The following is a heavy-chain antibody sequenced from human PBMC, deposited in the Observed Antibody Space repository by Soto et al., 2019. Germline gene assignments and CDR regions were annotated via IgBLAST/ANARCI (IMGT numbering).Heavy chain of an antibody. D-gene: IGHD1-26*01. J-gene: IGHJ4*02. CDR3: ARDFIVGAPDYFDY. V-gene: IGHV3-30*04. Sequence: QVQLVESGGGEVQPGRPLILSVAASGFTFSDFPMHWVRRPPAKGLEWVAVISYDGRVKYYVDSVKGRFTISRDDSKNTLYLQMNSLRVDDTAVYYCARDFIVGAPDYFDYWGQGTLVTVSS. CDR1: GFTFSDFP. CDR2: ISYDGRVK.